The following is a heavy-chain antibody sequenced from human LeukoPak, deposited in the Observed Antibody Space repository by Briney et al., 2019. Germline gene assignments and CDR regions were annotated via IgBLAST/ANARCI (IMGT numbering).Heavy chain of an antibody. CDR3: ARTMGTSTSSTLDY. J-gene: IGHJ4*02. D-gene: IGHD2-2*01. CDR2: MYLGDSET. V-gene: IGHV5-51*01. Sequence: GESLKISCKGSGFTFTKYWIGWVRQMPGKGLEWMGIMYLGDSETRYSPSFQGQVTISADKSITTAYLQWSSLKASDTAIYYCARTMGTSTSSTLDYRGQGTLVTVSS. CDR1: GFTFTKYW.